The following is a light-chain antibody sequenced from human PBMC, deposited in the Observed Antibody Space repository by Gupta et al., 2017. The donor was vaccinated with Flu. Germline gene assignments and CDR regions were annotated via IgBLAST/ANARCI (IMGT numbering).Light chain of an antibody. J-gene: IGLJ1*01. CDR1: SSDVGSYNV. CDR2: EGN. V-gene: IGLV2-23*01. Sequence: SITISRTGTSSDVGSYNVVSWYQQHPGKAPKLMIYEGNKRPSGVSNRFSGSKSGNTASLTISGLQAEDEADYYCCSYAGSSLYVFGSGTKLTVL. CDR3: CSYAGSSLYV.